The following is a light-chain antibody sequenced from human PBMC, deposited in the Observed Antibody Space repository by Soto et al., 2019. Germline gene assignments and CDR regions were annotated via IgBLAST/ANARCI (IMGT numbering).Light chain of an antibody. CDR2: KAS. CDR3: QQYNSYSWT. CDR1: QSINSW. V-gene: IGKV1-5*03. Sequence: DIQMTQCPSTLSASVGDRVTITCRASQSINSWLAWYQQKPGKAPKLLIYKASSLESGVPSRFSGSGSGTEFTLTISSLQPDDFATYYCQQYNSYSWTFGQGTKVEIK. J-gene: IGKJ1*01.